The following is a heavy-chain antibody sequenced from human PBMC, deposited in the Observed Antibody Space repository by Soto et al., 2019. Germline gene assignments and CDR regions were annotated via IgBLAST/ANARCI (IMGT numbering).Heavy chain of an antibody. CDR3: ARVVVVQADGIDY. Sequence: EVQLVESGGGLVKPGGSLRLSCAASGFTFSSYSMNWVRQAPGKGLEWVSSISSSSSYIYYADSVKGRFTISRDNAKTSLYLQMNSLRAEDTAVYYCARVVVVQADGIDYWGQGTLVTVSS. V-gene: IGHV3-21*01. CDR1: GFTFSSYS. J-gene: IGHJ4*02. D-gene: IGHD2-2*01. CDR2: ISSSSSYI.